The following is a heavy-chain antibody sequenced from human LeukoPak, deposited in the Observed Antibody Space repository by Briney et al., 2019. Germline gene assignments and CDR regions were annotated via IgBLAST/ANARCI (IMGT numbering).Heavy chain of an antibody. CDR1: GCTFTGYY. V-gene: IGHV1-2*04. CDR3: ARVGSYCTNDICHDF. J-gene: IGHJ4*02. D-gene: IGHD2-8*01. CDR2: INPNSGGT. Sequence: ASVKVSCKASGCTFTGYYMHWVRQAPGQGLEWMGWINPNSGGTNYAQKFQGWVTMTRDTSISTAYMELSRLRSDDTAVYYCARVGSYCTNDICHDFWGQGTLVTVSS.